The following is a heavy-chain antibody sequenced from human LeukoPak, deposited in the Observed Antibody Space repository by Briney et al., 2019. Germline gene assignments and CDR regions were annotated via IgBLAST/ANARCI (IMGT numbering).Heavy chain of an antibody. CDR2: IYYSGST. CDR3: ARAVSRWPHERFDY. V-gene: IGHV4-39*07. Sequence: SETLSLTCTVSGDSITNNNYYWGWIRQPPGKGLEWIGNIYYSGSTYCTPSLKSRVTISVDTSKNQFSLKLSSVIAADTAVYYCARAVSRWPHERFDYWGQGTLVTVSS. J-gene: IGHJ4*02. CDR1: GDSITNNNYY. D-gene: IGHD6-13*01.